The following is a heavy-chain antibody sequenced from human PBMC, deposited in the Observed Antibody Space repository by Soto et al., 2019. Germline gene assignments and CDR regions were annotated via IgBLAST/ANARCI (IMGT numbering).Heavy chain of an antibody. Sequence: SETLSLTCTVSGGSISTNYWSWIRQPPGKGMEWIGYIYNSGTTNYNPSLMSRVTISLDTSKNQFSLRLSSVTAADTAVYYCARHFTALGGVDAFWYYNYYMDVWGKGTAVTVSS. D-gene: IGHD3-16*01. CDR2: IYNSGTT. J-gene: IGHJ6*03. V-gene: IGHV4-59*08. CDR3: ARHFTALGGVDAFWYYNYYMDV. CDR1: GGSISTNY.